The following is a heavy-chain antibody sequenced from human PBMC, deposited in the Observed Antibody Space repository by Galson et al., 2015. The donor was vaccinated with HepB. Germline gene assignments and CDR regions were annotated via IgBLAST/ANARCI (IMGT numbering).Heavy chain of an antibody. J-gene: IGHJ3*02. CDR2: INPNSGGT. V-gene: IGHV1-2*02. CDR1: GYTFTGYY. D-gene: IGHD3-22*01. Sequence: SGYTFTGYYMHWVRQAPGQGLEWMGWINPNSGGTNYAQKFQGRATITRDTSASTAYMELSSLRSEDTAVYYCARDLGDYYDSSGYYSDAFDIWGQGTMVTVSS. CDR3: ARDLGDYYDSSGYYSDAFDI.